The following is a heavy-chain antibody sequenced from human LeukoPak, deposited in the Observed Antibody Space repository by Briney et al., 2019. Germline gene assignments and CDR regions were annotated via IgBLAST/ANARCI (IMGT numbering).Heavy chain of an antibody. V-gene: IGHV3-30-3*01. D-gene: IGHD4-17*01. Sequence: GGSLRLSCAASGFTFSSYAMHWVRHAPGKGLEWVAVISYDGSNKYYADSVKGRFTISRDNSKNTLYLQMNSLRAEDTPVYYCAREYGDYYFDYWGQGTLVTVSS. J-gene: IGHJ4*02. CDR2: ISYDGSNK. CDR1: GFTFSSYA. CDR3: AREYGDYYFDY.